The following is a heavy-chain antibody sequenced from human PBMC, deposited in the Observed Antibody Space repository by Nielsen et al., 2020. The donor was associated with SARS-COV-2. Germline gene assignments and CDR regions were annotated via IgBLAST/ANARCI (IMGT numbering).Heavy chain of an antibody. Sequence: ASVKVSCKASGYTFTSYYMHWVRQAPGQGLEWMGIINPSGGSTSYAQKFQGRVTMARDTSTSTVYMELSSLRSEDTAVYYCAREGRGGAADYWGQGTLVTVSS. CDR2: INPSGGST. J-gene: IGHJ4*02. CDR1: GYTFTSYY. D-gene: IGHD3-16*01. V-gene: IGHV1-46*01. CDR3: AREGRGGAADY.